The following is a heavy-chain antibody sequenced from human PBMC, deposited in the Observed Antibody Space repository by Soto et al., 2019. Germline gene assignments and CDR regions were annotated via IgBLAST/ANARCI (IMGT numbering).Heavy chain of an antibody. CDR3: ARGRYGDY. CDR2: ISAHNGNT. V-gene: IGHV1-18*01. D-gene: IGHD1-1*01. Sequence: QVHLVQSGAEVKKPGATVKVSCKGSGYAFTTYGITWVRQAPGQGLEWMGWISAHNGNTNYAQKLQGRVTVTRDTSTSTAYMELRSLRSDDTAVYYCARGRYGDYWGQGSLVTVSS. CDR1: GYAFTTYG. J-gene: IGHJ4*02.